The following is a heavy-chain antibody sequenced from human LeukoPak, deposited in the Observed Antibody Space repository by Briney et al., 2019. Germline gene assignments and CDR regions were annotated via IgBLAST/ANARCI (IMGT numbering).Heavy chain of an antibody. J-gene: IGHJ4*02. CDR3: ARAGSGWSFDY. CDR1: GGSISTYY. CDR2: NSYSGNT. V-gene: IGHV4-59*01. Sequence: SETLSLTCTVSGGSISTYYWTWIRQPPGKGLEWIGYNSYSGNTNYNASLKSRVTISVDMSKNQFSLKLSSVTAADTVVYYCARAGSGWSFDYWGRGTLVTVSS. D-gene: IGHD6-19*01.